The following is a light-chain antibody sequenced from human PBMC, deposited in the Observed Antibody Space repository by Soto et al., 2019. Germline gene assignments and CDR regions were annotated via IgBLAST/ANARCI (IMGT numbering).Light chain of an antibody. Sequence: DIQITQAPSSLSASVGDSVTITCXASQGIRNDLGWYQQKPGKAPKRLIYAASSLQSGVPSRFSGSGSGTDFTLTISSLQPEDFATYYCQQLNSYPSITFGQRTRLAI. CDR3: QQLNSYPSIT. CDR1: QGIRND. V-gene: IGKV1-17*01. CDR2: AAS. J-gene: IGKJ5*01.